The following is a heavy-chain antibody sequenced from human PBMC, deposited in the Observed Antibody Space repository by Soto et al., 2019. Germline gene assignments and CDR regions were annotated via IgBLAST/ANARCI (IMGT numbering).Heavy chain of an antibody. CDR3: ARAGYCSSTSCYGYYYYYMDV. CDR1: GYTFTSYG. D-gene: IGHD2-2*01. Sequence: GASVKVSCKASGYTFTSYGISWVRQAPGQGLEWMGWISAYSGNTNYAQKLQGRVTMTTDTSISTAYMELSSLRSEDTAVYYCARAGYCSSTSCYGYYYYYMDVWGKGTTVTVSS. J-gene: IGHJ6*03. V-gene: IGHV1-18*01. CDR2: ISAYSGNT.